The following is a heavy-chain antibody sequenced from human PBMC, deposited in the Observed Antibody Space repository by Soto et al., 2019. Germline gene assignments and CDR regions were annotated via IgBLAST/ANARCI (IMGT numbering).Heavy chain of an antibody. CDR2: MNPNSGNT. CDR3: ARVIDVAEVLDI. V-gene: IGHV1-8*01. D-gene: IGHD2-21*01. Sequence: ASVKVSCKASGYTFTSYDSNWVRQATGQGLEWMGWMNPNSGNTGYAQKFPGRVTMTRNTSISTAYMEMSSLRSEDTAVYDYARVIDVAEVLDIWGKGTMVTVSP. CDR1: GYTFTSYD. J-gene: IGHJ3*02.